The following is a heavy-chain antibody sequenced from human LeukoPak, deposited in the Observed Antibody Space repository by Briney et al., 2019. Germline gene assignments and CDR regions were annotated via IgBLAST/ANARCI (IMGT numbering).Heavy chain of an antibody. Sequence: PGGSLRLSCAGSGFSVSNYYMNWVRQAPGKGLEWVSLIRDSGATFYADSVKGRFTISRDNSKNTIYLQMNRLRVEDTAVYFCARDRAVTQVWVEFDSWGQGTQVAVYS. CDR1: GFSVSNYY. D-gene: IGHD3-16*01. V-gene: IGHV3-66*03. J-gene: IGHJ5*01. CDR2: IRDSGAT. CDR3: ARDRAVTQVWVEFDS.